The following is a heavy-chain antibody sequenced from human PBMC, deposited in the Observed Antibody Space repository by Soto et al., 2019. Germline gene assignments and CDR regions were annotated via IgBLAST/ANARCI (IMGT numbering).Heavy chain of an antibody. CDR3: AGDRDSSGRISYYYYGMDV. Sequence: SETLSLTCTVSGGSSSSGDDYWSWIRQPPGKGLEWIGYIYYSGSTYYNPSLKSRVTISVDTSKNQFSLKLSSVTAADTAVYYCAGDRDSSGRISYYYYGMDVWGQGTTVTVSS. CDR2: IYYSGST. V-gene: IGHV4-30-4*01. D-gene: IGHD3-22*01. J-gene: IGHJ6*02. CDR1: GGSSSSGDDY.